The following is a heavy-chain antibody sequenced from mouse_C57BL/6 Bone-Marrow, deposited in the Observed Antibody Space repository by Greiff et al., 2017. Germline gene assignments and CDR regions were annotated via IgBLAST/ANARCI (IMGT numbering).Heavy chain of an antibody. J-gene: IGHJ3*01. V-gene: IGHV2-2*01. CDR3: ARKDYSNYTPFAY. CDR1: GFSLTSYG. Sequence: QVQLQQSGPGLVQPSQSLSITCTVSGFSLTSYGVHWVRQSPGKGLEWLGVIWSGGSTDYNAAFISRLSISKDNSKSQVFFKMNSLQADDTAIYYCARKDYSNYTPFAYWGQGTLVTVSA. D-gene: IGHD2-5*01. CDR2: IWSGGST.